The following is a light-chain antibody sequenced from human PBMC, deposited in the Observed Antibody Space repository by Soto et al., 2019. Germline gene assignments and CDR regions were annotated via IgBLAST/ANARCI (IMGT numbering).Light chain of an antibody. CDR1: QGISSW. Sequence: DIQVTQSPSSLSASVGDSVTITCRASQGISSWLAWYQQKPGKAPKLLIYDASSLESEVPSRFSGSGSGTEFTLTISSLQPDDFATYYCQQYNSYLTFGQGTKVDIK. J-gene: IGKJ1*01. CDR3: QQYNSYLT. CDR2: DAS. V-gene: IGKV1-5*01.